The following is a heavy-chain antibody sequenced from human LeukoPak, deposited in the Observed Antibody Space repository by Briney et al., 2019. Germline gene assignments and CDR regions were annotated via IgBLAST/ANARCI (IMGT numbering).Heavy chain of an antibody. V-gene: IGHV3-9*01. CDR1: GFTFDDYA. D-gene: IGHD5-24*01. CDR2: ISWNSGSI. CDR3: AKAIGDGYNTGFDY. J-gene: IGHJ4*02. Sequence: GGSLRLSCAASGFTFDDYAMHWVRQAPGKGLEWVSGISWNSGSIGYADSVKGRFTISRDNAKNSLYLQMNSLRAEDTALYYCAKAIGDGYNTGFDYWGQGTPVTVSS.